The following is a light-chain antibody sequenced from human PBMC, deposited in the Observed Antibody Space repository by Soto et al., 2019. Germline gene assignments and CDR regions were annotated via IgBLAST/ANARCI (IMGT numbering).Light chain of an antibody. J-gene: IGKJ3*01. CDR2: DAS. CDR1: QSVGSY. CDR3: QQRSNWPPGFT. Sequence: DIVLTQSPATLSVSPWGRATLSCRASQSVGSYLAWYQQKPGQAPRLLIYDASNRATDIPARFSGSGSGTDFTLTISSLEPEDFAVYYCQQRSNWPPGFTFGPGTKVDIK. V-gene: IGKV3-11*01.